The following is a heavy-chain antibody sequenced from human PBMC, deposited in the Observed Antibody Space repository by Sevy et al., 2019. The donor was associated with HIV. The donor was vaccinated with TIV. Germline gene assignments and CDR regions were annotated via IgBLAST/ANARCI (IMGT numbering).Heavy chain of an antibody. D-gene: IGHD3-16*02. V-gene: IGHV1-69*13. J-gene: IGHJ3*02. Sequence: ASVKVSCKASGGTFSSYAISWVRQAPGQGLEWMGGIIPIFGTANYAQKFQGRVTITADESTSTAYMELGSLRSEDTAVYYSGRVIMITFGGVIVNGAIDIWGQGTMVTVSS. CDR1: GGTFSSYA. CDR2: IIPIFGTA. CDR3: GRVIMITFGGVIVNGAIDI.